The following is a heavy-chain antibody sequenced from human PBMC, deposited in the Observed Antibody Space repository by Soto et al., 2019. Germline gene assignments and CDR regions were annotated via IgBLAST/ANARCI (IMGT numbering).Heavy chain of an antibody. CDR1: GASITSHY. CDR2: VYARGAT. CDR3: ARSSCADVFYYGMDV. D-gene: IGHD6-6*01. V-gene: IGHV4-4*07. Sequence: QVALQESGPGLVKPSETLSLTCSVSGASITSHYWNWIRQSAGEGLQWIGRVYARGATNYNPSLKRRVTISGDTSKNQFSLKLTSVTAADTAVYYCARSSCADVFYYGMDVWGHGTTVTVSS. J-gene: IGHJ6*02.